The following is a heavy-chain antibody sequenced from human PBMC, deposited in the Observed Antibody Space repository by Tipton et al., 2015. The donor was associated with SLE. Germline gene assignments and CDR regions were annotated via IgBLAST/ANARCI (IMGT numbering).Heavy chain of an antibody. CDR2: IYYSGST. Sequence: TLSLTCTVSGGSISSSSYYWDWIRQPPGKGLEWIGSIYYSGSTYYNPSLKSRITISVDTSKNQFSLKLSSVTAADTAVYYCARRTRGTFGSGYRAGFDYWGQGTLVTVSS. V-gene: IGHV4-39*01. J-gene: IGHJ4*02. D-gene: IGHD3-22*01. CDR3: ARRTRGTFGSGYRAGFDY. CDR1: GGSISSSSYY.